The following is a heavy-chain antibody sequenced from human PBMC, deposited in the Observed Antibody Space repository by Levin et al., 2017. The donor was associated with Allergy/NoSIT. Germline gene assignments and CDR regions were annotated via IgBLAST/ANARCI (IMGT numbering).Heavy chain of an antibody. D-gene: IGHD3-10*01. J-gene: IGHJ4*02. CDR3: ARDPAGYYFDY. CDR1: GGSVSSGSYY. Sequence: SETLSLTCTVSGGSVSSGSYYWSWIRQPPGTGLEWIGYIYYSGSTNYNPSLKSRVTISVDTSKNQFSLKLSSVTAADTAVYYCARDPAGYYFDYWGQGTLVTVSS. V-gene: IGHV4-61*01. CDR2: IYYSGST.